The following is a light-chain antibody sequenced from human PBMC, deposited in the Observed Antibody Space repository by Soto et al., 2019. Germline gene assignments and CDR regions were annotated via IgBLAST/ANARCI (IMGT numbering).Light chain of an antibody. CDR3: QLYDNSLYT. V-gene: IGKV3-20*01. CDR1: QSVSSTY. J-gene: IGKJ3*01. Sequence: EIVLTQSPGTLSLSPGERATLSCRASQSVSSTYLAWYQRKPGQAPRLLIYATSSRATGIADRFSGSGSGTDFTLTISRLEPEDCAVYYCQLYDNSLYTFGPGTKVEIK. CDR2: ATS.